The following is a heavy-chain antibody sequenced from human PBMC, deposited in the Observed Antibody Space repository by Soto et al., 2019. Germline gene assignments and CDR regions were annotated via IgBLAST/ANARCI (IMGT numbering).Heavy chain of an antibody. V-gene: IGHV4-59*01. CDR3: ATDQGRHPPLYRFDP. Sequence: PSETLSLTCTVSGDSISTYYWHWIRLPPWKGLEWIGYIYYTGDTNYNPSLKSRVTIPLDTSKNQFSLKLSSVTAADTAVYYCATDQGRHPPLYRFDPRGKGTLVTVS. D-gene: IGHD2-15*01. CDR1: GDSISTYY. CDR2: IYYTGDT. J-gene: IGHJ5*02.